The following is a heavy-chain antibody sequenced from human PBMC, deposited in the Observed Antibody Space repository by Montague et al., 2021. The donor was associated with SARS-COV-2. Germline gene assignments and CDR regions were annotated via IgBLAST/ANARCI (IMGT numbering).Heavy chain of an antibody. V-gene: IGHV4-61*02. D-gene: IGHD3-10*01. Sequence: TLSLTCTVSGGSLSSGSYYWSWIWQPAGQGLEWIGRLYTSGSTNYNLSLKSRVTISVDTSKNQFSLKLSSVTAADTAVYYCARVGVGAMVRGVIPAYYYYGTDVWGQGTTVTVSS. CDR1: GGSLSSGSYY. J-gene: IGHJ6*02. CDR3: ARVGVGAMVRGVIPAYYYYGTDV. CDR2: LYTSGST.